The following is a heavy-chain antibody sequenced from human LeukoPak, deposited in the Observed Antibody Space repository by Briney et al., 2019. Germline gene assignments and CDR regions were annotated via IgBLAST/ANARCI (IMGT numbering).Heavy chain of an antibody. J-gene: IGHJ4*02. CDR1: GVTVSNNY. CDR2: IYSGGST. V-gene: IGHV3-53*01. D-gene: IGHD3-22*01. CDR3: AREPTYYYDSSGYGTGYFDY. Sequence: GGSLRLSCAASGVTVSNNYLTWVRQAPGEGLEWVSVIYSGGSTYYADSVKGRFTISRDNSKNTMYLQMNSLRAEDTAVYYCAREPTYYYDSSGYGTGYFDYWGQGTLVTVSS.